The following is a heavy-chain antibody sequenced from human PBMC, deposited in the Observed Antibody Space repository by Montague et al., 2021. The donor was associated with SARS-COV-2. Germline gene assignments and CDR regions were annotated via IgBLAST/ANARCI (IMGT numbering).Heavy chain of an antibody. D-gene: IGHD6-13*01. J-gene: IGHJ6*02. CDR3: ARVGRQHLVRLSGMDV. Sequence: SETLSLTCTVSGGSISSSSYYWGWIRQPPGKGLEWIGSIYYSGSTXYNPSLKSRVTISVDTSKNQFSLKLSSVTAADTAVYYCARVGRQHLVRLSGMDVWGQGTTVTVSS. CDR2: IYYSGST. CDR1: GGSISSSSYY. V-gene: IGHV4-39*07.